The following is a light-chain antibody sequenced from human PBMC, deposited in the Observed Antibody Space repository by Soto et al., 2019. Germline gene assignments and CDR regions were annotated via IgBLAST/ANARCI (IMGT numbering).Light chain of an antibody. Sequence: ESVLTQAPGALSLSPGARATLPCRASQSVGSNYLAWYQQKPGQAPRLLIYGASSRATGIADRFSGSGSGTDFTLTISRLEPEDFALYYCQQYGYSPITFGQGTRLEIK. CDR1: QSVGSNY. J-gene: IGKJ5*01. CDR2: GAS. V-gene: IGKV3-20*01. CDR3: QQYGYSPIT.